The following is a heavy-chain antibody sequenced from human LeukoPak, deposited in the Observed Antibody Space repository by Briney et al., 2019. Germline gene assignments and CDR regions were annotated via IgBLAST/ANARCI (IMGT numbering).Heavy chain of an antibody. CDR3: AKVGAAQHDAFDI. CDR2: IYRDDYI. J-gene: IGHJ3*02. CDR1: GFTVSNNY. V-gene: IGHV3-53*01. D-gene: IGHD6-13*01. Sequence: PGGSLRLSCAASGFTVSNNYMNWVRQAPGKGLEWVSVIYRDDYIYYADFVKGRFTTSRDNSKNTVYLQMNSLKAEDTAVYYCAKVGAAQHDAFDIWGQGTMVTVSS.